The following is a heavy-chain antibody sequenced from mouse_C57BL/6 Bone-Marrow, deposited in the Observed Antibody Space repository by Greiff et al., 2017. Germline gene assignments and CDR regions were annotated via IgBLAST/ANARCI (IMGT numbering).Heavy chain of an antibody. CDR3: ASGDYDGGDAMDY. CDR1: GYTFTDYY. V-gene: IGHV1-76*01. D-gene: IGHD2-4*01. Sequence: QVQLQQSGAELVRPGASVKLSCKASGYTFTDYYINWVKQRPGQGLEWIARIYPGSGNTYYNEKFKGKATLTAEKSSSTAYMQLSSLTSEDSAVYFCASGDYDGGDAMDYWGQGTSVTVSS. J-gene: IGHJ4*01. CDR2: IYPGSGNT.